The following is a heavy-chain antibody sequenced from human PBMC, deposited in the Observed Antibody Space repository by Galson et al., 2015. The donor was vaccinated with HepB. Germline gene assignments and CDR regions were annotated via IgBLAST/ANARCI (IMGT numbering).Heavy chain of an antibody. Sequence: SEPLSLTCTVSGDSITSSNFYWGWTRQPPGKGLEWIGSVDYGGRTYYNPSLRGRLSISVDPSKSQFSLRLTSLTAADTAVYYCTRSHGGYWGQGTLVTVSP. CDR3: TRSHGGY. V-gene: IGHV4-39*01. D-gene: IGHD4-23*01. CDR1: GDSITSSNFY. J-gene: IGHJ4*02. CDR2: VDYGGRT.